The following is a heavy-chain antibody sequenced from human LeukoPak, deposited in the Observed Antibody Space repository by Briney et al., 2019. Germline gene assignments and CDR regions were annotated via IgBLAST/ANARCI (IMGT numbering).Heavy chain of an antibody. J-gene: IGHJ3*01. CDR1: GFTFSTYW. CDR3: AGGISATGGG. Sequence: GGSLRLSCAASGFTFSTYWMHWVRQVPGKGLVWVSRINSDGSITTYADSVKGRFTISRDNAKDTLYLQMNSLRVEDTAVYYCAGGISATGGGWGQGTMVTVSS. D-gene: IGHD6-13*01. V-gene: IGHV3-74*01. CDR2: INSDGSIT.